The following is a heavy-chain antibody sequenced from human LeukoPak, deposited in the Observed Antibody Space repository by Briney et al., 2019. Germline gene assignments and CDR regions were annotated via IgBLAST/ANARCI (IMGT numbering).Heavy chain of an antibody. CDR1: GFNVSSHH. D-gene: IGHD6-19*01. Sequence: GGSLRLSYAVSGFNVSSHHMNWVRQAPGKGLEWVAVLWYDGNIKYYGDSVKGRFTISRDNAKNSLYLQMNSLRTEDTAFYYCVKDRWTVLAGGWFDPWGQGTLVTVS. CDR3: VKDRWTVLAGGWFDP. V-gene: IGHV3-30*04. CDR2: LWYDGNIK. J-gene: IGHJ5*02.